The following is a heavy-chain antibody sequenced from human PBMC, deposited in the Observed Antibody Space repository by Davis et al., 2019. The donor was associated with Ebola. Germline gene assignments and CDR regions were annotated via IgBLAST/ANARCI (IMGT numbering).Heavy chain of an antibody. J-gene: IGHJ6*03. V-gene: IGHV1-8*03. D-gene: IGHD4-11*01. CDR1: GYTFTSYD. CDR2: MNPNSGNT. CDR3: ARESTTAHYYMDV. Sequence: ASVKVSCQASGYTFTSYDINWVRQATGQGLEWMGWMNPNSGNTGYAQKFQGRVTITRNTSISTAYMELNSLGAEDTAVYYCARESTTAHYYMDVWGKGTTVTVSS.